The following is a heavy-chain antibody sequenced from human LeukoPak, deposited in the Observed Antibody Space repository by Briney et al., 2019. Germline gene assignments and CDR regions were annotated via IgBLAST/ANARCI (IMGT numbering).Heavy chain of an antibody. CDR1: GGSFSGHY. V-gene: IGHV4-59*10. CDR3: ARDLVAFDY. Sequence: SETLSLTCAVYGGSFSGHYWSWIRQPPGKGLEWIGRIYTSGSTNYNPSLKSRVTMSLDMSKNQFSLKLNSVTAADTAVYYCARDLVAFDYWGQGALVIVSS. J-gene: IGHJ4*02. CDR2: IYTSGST. D-gene: IGHD2-15*01.